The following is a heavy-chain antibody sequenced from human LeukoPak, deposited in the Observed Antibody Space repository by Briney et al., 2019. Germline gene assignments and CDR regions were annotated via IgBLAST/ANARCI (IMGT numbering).Heavy chain of an antibody. J-gene: IGHJ4*02. CDR3: VSRECTADACFASSFNCFDH. D-gene: IGHD2-8*02. CDR2: ISYDGSNK. Sequence: GGSLRLSCAASGFTFSSYCMHWVRQAPGKGLEWVAVISYDGSNKYYADSVKGRFTISRDNSKNTLYLQMNSLKDEDTAVYHCVSRECTADACFASSFNCFDHWGQGSLVTVSS. V-gene: IGHV3-30*03. CDR1: GFTFSSYC.